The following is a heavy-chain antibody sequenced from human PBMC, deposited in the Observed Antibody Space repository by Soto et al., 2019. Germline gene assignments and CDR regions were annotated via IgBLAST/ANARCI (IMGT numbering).Heavy chain of an antibody. CDR2: IKQDGSDK. Sequence: GGSLRLSCAASGFSLRNYWMSWVRQAPGKGLEWVANIKQDGSDKYYVDSVKGRFSISRDNVKNSLYLQMNSLRAEDTAVYYCARGGYDYSDYWGQGT. CDR1: GFSLRNYW. D-gene: IGHD5-12*01. CDR3: ARGGYDYSDY. J-gene: IGHJ4*02. V-gene: IGHV3-7*01.